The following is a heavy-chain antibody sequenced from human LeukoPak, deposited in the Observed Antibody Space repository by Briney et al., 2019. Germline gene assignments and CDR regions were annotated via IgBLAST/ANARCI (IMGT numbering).Heavy chain of an antibody. J-gene: IGHJ4*02. CDR2: IDPSGSYT. D-gene: IGHD3-16*01. V-gene: IGHV5-10-1*01. CDR1: GCLFTSYW. CDR3: ARLTGFLRLGGFYFDY. Sequence: GASRQISGEGAGCLFTSYWISGGRPLPGKGVGGMGRIDPSGSYTNYSPSFQGHVTISADKSISTAYLQWSSLKASDAAMYYCARLTGFLRLGGFYFDYWGQGTLVTVSS.